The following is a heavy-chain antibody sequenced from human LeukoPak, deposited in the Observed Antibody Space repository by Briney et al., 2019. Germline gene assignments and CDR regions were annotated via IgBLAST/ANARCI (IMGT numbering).Heavy chain of an antibody. D-gene: IGHD4-17*01. CDR1: GYTLTELS. Sequence: EASVKVSCKVSGYTLTELSMHWVRQAPGKGLEWMGGFDPEDGETIYAQKFQGRVTMTEDTSTDTAYMELSSLRSEDTAVYYCATDPPRYGDYYYYYGMDVWGQGTTVTVSS. J-gene: IGHJ6*02. V-gene: IGHV1-24*01. CDR2: FDPEDGET. CDR3: ATDPPRYGDYYYYYGMDV.